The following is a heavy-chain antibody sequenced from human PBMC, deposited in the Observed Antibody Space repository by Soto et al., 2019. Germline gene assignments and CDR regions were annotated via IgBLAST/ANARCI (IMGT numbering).Heavy chain of an antibody. D-gene: IGHD4-17*01. V-gene: IGHV4-59*08. Sequence: QVQLQESGPGLVKPSETLSLTCTVSGGSISSYYWSWIRQPPGKGLEWIGYIYYSGSTNYNPSLKSRVTISVDTSKNQCSLKLSSVTAADTAVYYCARPPPATVDFDYWGQGTLVTVSS. CDR2: IYYSGST. J-gene: IGHJ4*02. CDR1: GGSISSYY. CDR3: ARPPPATVDFDY.